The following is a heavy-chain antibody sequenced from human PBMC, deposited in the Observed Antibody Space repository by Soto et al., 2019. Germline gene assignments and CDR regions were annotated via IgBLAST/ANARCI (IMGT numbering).Heavy chain of an antibody. CDR2: MNPNSGNT. CDR1: GYTFTSYD. CDR3: ASQPDDYYYYGMDV. Sequence: QVQLVQSGAEVKKPGASVKVSCKASGYTFTSYDINWVRQATGQGLEWMGWMNPNSGNTGYAQKFQGRVTMTRNTSISTADMELSSLRSEDTAVYYCASQPDDYYYYGMDVWGQGTTVTVSS. J-gene: IGHJ6*02. V-gene: IGHV1-8*01.